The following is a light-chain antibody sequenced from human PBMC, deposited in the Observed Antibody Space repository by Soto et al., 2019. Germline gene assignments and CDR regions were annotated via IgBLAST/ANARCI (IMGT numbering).Light chain of an antibody. Sequence: QSALTQPGSVSGSPGQSITISCTGTNSDVGSYFLVSWYQQHPGKAPKLMIYEGSKRPSGISNRFSGSKSGNAASLTISGVEAEDEAEYYCCSYAGSSPYVFGTGTKLTVL. J-gene: IGLJ1*01. CDR2: EGS. V-gene: IGLV2-23*01. CDR1: NSDVGSYFL. CDR3: CSYAGSSPYV.